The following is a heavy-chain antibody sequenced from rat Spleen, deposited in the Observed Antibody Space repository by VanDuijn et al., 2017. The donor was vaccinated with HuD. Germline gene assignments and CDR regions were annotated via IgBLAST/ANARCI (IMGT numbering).Heavy chain of an antibody. CDR2: ISISGGTT. D-gene: IGHD5-1*01. Sequence: EVELVESGGGLVQPGRSMKLSCAASGFTFSNFVMAWVRQAPTKGLEWVASISISGGTTSYRDPVKGRFNISRDNAKSTLYLQLDGLRSEDTATYYCARHPQLGAYWYFDFWGPGTMVTVSS. V-gene: IGHV5-25*01. J-gene: IGHJ1*01. CDR3: ARHPQLGAYWYFDF. CDR1: GFTFSNFV.